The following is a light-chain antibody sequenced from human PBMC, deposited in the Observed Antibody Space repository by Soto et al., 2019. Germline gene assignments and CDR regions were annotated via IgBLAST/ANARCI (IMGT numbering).Light chain of an antibody. CDR2: DAS. CDR1: QSVRSY. J-gene: IGKJ1*01. Sequence: EIVLTQSPATLSLSPGERATLSCRASQSVRSYLAWYQQKPGQAPRLLIYDASNRATGIPARFSGSGSGTDFTLTISSLEPEDSAIYYCQQRSSWPWTFGQGTKVDIK. CDR3: QQRSSWPWT. V-gene: IGKV3-11*01.